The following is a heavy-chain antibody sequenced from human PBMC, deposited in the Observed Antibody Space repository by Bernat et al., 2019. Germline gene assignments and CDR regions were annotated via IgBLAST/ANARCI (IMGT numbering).Heavy chain of an antibody. CDR1: GFTFSSYW. V-gene: IGHV3-74*01. CDR2: IIRDGSIT. D-gene: IGHD2-8*01. Sequence: EVQLVESGGGLVQPGGSLRLSCAASGFTFSSYWMHWVRQAPGKGLVWVARIIRDGSITTYADSVRGRFTISRDNAKNTLFLQMTSLRVEDTAVYYCVRIGYSTSSLGIDYWGQGALVSVSS. J-gene: IGHJ4*02. CDR3: VRIGYSTSSLGIDY.